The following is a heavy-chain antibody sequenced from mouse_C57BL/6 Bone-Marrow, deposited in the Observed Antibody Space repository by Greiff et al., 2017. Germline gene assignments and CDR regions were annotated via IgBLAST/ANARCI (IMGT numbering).Heavy chain of an antibody. V-gene: IGHV1-82*01. CDR1: GYAFSSSW. CDR2: IYPGDGDT. CDR3: ARKGLLLYFDV. J-gene: IGHJ1*03. Sequence: QVQLQQSGPELVKPGASVKISCKASGYAFSSSWMNWVKQRPGKGLEWIGRIYPGDGDTNYNGKFKGKATLTADKSSSTAYMQLSSLTSEDSAVYFWARKGLLLYFDVWGTGTTVTVSS. D-gene: IGHD1-1*01.